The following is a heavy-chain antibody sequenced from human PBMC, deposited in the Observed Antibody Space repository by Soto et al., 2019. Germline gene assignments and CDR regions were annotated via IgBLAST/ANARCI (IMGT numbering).Heavy chain of an antibody. CDR2: ISYDGSNK. CDR3: ARDWETGYYYGSGSYWGY. CDR1: GFTFSSYA. J-gene: IGHJ4*02. V-gene: IGHV3-30-3*01. Sequence: QVQLVESGGGVVQPGRSLRLSCAASGFTFSSYAMHWVRQAPGKGLEWVAVISYDGSNKYYADSVKVRFTISRDNSKNTLYLQMNSLRAEDTAVYYCARDWETGYYYGSGSYWGYWGQGTLVTVSS. D-gene: IGHD3-10*01.